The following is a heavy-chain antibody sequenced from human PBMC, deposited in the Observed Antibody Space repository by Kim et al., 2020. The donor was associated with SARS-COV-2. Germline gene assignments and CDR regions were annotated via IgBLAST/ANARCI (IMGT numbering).Heavy chain of an antibody. V-gene: IGHV3-23*01. CDR3: VNVIA. J-gene: IGHJ1*01. CDR2: VSGFSGSATTFTT. Sequence: GGSLRLSCEASGMSFTHYGMSWVRQAPGKGLEWVSTVSGFSGSATTFTTYYAASVEGRFTVSRDRSQNTVFLHLTSLRAEDTATHYCVNVIAWGQG. CDR1: GMSFTHYG.